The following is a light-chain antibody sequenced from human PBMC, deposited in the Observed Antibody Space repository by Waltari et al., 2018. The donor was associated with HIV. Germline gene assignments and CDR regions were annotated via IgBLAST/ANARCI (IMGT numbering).Light chain of an antibody. J-gene: IGLJ2*01. Sequence: SALTQPPSASGSPGQSVTISCTWTSSDIGAYEFVSWYQQHPGKAPKFIIFEVDQRPSGVPDRFSGSKSGNTASLTVSGLQAEDEAYYFCSSYAGSDNYVVFGGGTKLTVL. CDR3: SSYAGSDNYVV. CDR1: SSDIGAYEF. V-gene: IGLV2-8*01. CDR2: EVD.